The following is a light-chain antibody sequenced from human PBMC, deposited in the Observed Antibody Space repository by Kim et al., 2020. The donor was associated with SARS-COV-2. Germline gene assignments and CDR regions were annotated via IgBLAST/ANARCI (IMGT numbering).Light chain of an antibody. CDR3: SSYTSSSTPYV. J-gene: IGLJ1*01. V-gene: IGLV2-14*03. CDR1: SSDVGGYNY. CDR2: DVS. Sequence: QSITISCTGSSSDVGGYNYVSWYQQHPGKAPKLMIYDVSNRPSGVSNRFSGSKSGNTASLTISGLQAEDEADYYCSSYTSSSTPYVFGAGTKVTVL.